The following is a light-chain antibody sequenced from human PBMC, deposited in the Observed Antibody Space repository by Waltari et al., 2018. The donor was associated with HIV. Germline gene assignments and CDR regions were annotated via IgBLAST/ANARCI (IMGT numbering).Light chain of an antibody. V-gene: IGKV1-39*01. CDR2: AAS. Sequence: DIQMTQSPSSLSAYVGDRVTITCRASQNMGNFLNWYQQQPGKAPKLLIYAASTLVSGVPSRFSGSGSGTDFTLTISSVQPEDFATYSCQQTYTTPRTFGQGTKVEF. J-gene: IGKJ1*01. CDR3: QQTYTTPRT. CDR1: QNMGNF.